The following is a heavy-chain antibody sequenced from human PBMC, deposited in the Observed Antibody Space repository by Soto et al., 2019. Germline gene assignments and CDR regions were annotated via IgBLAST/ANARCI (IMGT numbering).Heavy chain of an antibody. CDR2: IKQDGSEK. D-gene: IGHD3-3*01. V-gene: IGHV3-7*05. J-gene: IGHJ4*02. CDR3: ARVSSDFWRGPSKLYYFDY. Sequence: EVQLVESGGGLVQPGGSLRLSCAASGFTFSSYWMSWVRQAPGKGLEWVANIKQDGSEKYYVDSVKGRFTISRDNAKNSLYLQMNSLGAEDAAVYYCARVSSDFWRGPSKLYYFDYWGQGTLVTVSS. CDR1: GFTFSSYW.